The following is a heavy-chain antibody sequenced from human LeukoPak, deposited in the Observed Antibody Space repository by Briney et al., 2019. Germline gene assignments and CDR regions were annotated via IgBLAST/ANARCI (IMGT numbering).Heavy chain of an antibody. J-gene: IGHJ4*02. D-gene: IGHD3-22*01. CDR2: IRNSGNTI. CDR3: AREYWGYYDDSGYPFDN. V-gene: IGHV3-48*01. Sequence: GESLKISCKGSGYSFTSYWIGWVRQAPGKGLEWVSYIRNSGNTIYYADSVKGRFTISRDPAKNSLYLQMNSLRAEDTAVYYCAREYWGYYDDSGYPFDNWGQGTLVTVSS. CDR1: GYSFTSYW.